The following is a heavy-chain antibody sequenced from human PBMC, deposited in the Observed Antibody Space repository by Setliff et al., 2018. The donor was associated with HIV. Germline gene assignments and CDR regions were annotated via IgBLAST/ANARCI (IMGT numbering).Heavy chain of an antibody. CDR1: GYMFIAYG. D-gene: IGHD5-12*01. CDR2: IIPMYGPA. J-gene: IGHJ4*02. V-gene: IGHV1-69*13. CDR3: ATRIRDGHRGYGYFDF. Sequence: SVKVSCKTSGYMFIAYGMSWVRQAPGQGLEWMGGIIPMYGPAHYAQKFQGRVTITADESTTTAYMELNSLTSEDTAVYYCATRIRDGHRGYGYFDFWGQGTLVTVSS.